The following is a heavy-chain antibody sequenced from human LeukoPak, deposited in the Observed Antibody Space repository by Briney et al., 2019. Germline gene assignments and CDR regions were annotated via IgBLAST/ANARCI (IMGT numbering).Heavy chain of an antibody. Sequence: PGGSLRLSCAASGFTFRSHPMHWVRQAPGKGLEYISAIDTVGGITHYADSVKGRSTISRDNSKNTLSLQAGSLRPDDMAVYYCARGIDSPYCTSTSCPEGIDLWGQGTLVTVSS. V-gene: IGHV3-64*02. D-gene: IGHD2-2*01. CDR3: ARGIDSPYCTSTSCPEGIDL. CDR2: IDTVGGIT. J-gene: IGHJ4*02. CDR1: GFTFRSHP.